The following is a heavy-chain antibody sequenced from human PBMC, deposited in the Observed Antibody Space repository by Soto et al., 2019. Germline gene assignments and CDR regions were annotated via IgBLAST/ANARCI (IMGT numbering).Heavy chain of an antibody. J-gene: IGHJ3*02. Sequence: QVQLVQSGAEVKKPGSSVKVSCKASGGTFSSYAISWVRQAPGQGLEWKGGIIPIFGTANYAQKFQGRVTITADESTSTAYMELTSLRSKDTAVYYCASPYPDYDAFDIWGQGTMVTVSS. V-gene: IGHV1-69*01. CDR1: GGTFSSYA. CDR3: ASPYPDYDAFDI. CDR2: IIPIFGTA. D-gene: IGHD4-17*01.